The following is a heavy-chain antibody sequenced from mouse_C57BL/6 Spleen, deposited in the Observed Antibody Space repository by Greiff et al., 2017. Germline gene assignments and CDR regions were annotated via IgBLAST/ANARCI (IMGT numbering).Heavy chain of an antibody. CDR2: IWTGGGT. J-gene: IGHJ4*01. D-gene: IGHD2-3*01. V-gene: IGHV2-9-1*01. CDR3: ARKIYDGYHQNPWDYYAMDY. CDR1: GFSLTSYA. Sequence: QVQLKESGPGLVAPSQSLSITCTVSGFSLTSYAISWVRQPPGKGLEWLGVIWTGGGTNYNSALKSRLSISKDNSKSQVFLKMNSLQTDDTARYYCARKIYDGYHQNPWDYYAMDYWGQGTSVTVSS.